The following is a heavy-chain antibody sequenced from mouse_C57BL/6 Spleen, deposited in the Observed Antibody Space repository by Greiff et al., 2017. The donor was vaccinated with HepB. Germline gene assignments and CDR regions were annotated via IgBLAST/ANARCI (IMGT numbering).Heavy chain of an antibody. Sequence: EVNVVESGGGLVQPGGSLSLSCAASGFTFTDYYMSWVRQPPGKALEWLGFIRNKANGYTTEYSASVKGRFTISRDNSQSILYLQMNALRAEDSATYYCARYERGYYWYFDVWGTGTTVTVSS. J-gene: IGHJ1*03. D-gene: IGHD2-2*01. V-gene: IGHV7-3*01. CDR1: GFTFTDYY. CDR3: ARYERGYYWYFDV. CDR2: IRNKANGYTT.